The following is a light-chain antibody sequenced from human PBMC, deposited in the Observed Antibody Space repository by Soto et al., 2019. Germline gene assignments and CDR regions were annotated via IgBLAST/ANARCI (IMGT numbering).Light chain of an antibody. J-gene: IGKJ4*01. Sequence: IVLKRSPATLSVSRRKRATHSCRASQNISTYLIWYQQKPGQAPRLLIYEVSNRATGIPDRFSGSGSGTDFTLSISRLEPEDFAVYYCHQRSKWPLTFGGGSNV. CDR2: EVS. V-gene: IGKV3-11*01. CDR1: QNISTY. CDR3: HQRSKWPLT.